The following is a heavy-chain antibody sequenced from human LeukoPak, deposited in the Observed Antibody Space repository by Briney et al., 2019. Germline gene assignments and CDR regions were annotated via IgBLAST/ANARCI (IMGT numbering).Heavy chain of an antibody. Sequence: ASVKVSCKASGYTFINYGISWVRQAPGQGLEWMGWINTNTGNPTYAQGFTGRFVFSLDTSVSTAYLQISSLKAEDTAVYYCARKRAGFWSGYWFDPWGQGTLVTVSS. CDR1: GYTFINYG. CDR3: ARKRAGFWSGYWFDP. D-gene: IGHD3-3*01. CDR2: INTNTGNP. V-gene: IGHV7-4-1*02. J-gene: IGHJ5*02.